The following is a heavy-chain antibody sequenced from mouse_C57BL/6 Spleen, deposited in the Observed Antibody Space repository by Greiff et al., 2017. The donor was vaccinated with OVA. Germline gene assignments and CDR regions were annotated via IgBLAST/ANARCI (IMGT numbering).Heavy chain of an antibody. J-gene: IGHJ3*01. CDR1: GYTFTSYW. D-gene: IGHD2-4*01. V-gene: IGHV1-69*01. CDR2: IDPSDSYT. Sequence: QVQLKQPGAELVMPGASVKLSCKASGYTFTSYWMHWVKQRPGQGLEWIGEIDPSDSYTNYNQKFKGKSTLTVDKSSSTAYMQLSSLTSEDSAVYYCARGGNYDYDGWFAYWGQGTLVTVSA. CDR3: ARGGNYDYDGWFAY.